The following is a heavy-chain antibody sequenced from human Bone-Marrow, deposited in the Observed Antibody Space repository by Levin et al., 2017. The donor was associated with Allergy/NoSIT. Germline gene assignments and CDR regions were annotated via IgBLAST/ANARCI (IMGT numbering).Heavy chain of an antibody. D-gene: IGHD6-13*01. Sequence: PGGSLRLSCAASGFTVSSNYMSWVRQAPGKGLEWVSVIYSGGSTYYADSVKGRFTISRDNSKNTLYRQVNSLRAEDAAVYYCASDVGRSSWTYFDYWGQGTLVTVSS. CDR2: IYSGGST. J-gene: IGHJ4*02. CDR1: GFTVSSNY. V-gene: IGHV3-53*01. CDR3: ASDVGRSSWTYFDY.